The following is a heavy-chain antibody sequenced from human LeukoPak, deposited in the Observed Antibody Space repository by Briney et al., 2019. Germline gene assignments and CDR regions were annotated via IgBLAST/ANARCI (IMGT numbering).Heavy chain of an antibody. Sequence: ASVKVSCKASGYTFTGYYMHWVRQTPGQGLEWMGWINPNSGGTNYAQKFQGRVTMTRDTSISTAYMELSRLRSDDTAVYYCARDRGSGSYYKLGYWGQGTLVTVSS. CDR1: GYTFTGYY. J-gene: IGHJ4*02. D-gene: IGHD3-10*01. CDR2: INPNSGGT. V-gene: IGHV1-2*02. CDR3: ARDRGSGSYYKLGY.